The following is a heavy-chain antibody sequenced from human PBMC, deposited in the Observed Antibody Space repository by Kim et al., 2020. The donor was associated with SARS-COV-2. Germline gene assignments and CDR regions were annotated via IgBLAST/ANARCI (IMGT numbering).Heavy chain of an antibody. CDR1: GGSFSGYY. D-gene: IGHD1-20*01. CDR2: INHSGST. J-gene: IGHJ6*02. Sequence: SETLSLTCAVYGGSFSGYYWSWIRQPPGKGLEWIGEINHSGSTNYNPSLKSRVTISVDTSKNQFSLKLSSVTAADTAVYYCARGPLGRSRIAGRYGMDVWGQGTTVTVSS. V-gene: IGHV4-34*01. CDR3: ARGPLGRSRIAGRYGMDV.